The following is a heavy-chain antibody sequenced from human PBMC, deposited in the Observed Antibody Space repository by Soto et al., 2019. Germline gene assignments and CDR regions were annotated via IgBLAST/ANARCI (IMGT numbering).Heavy chain of an antibody. CDR2: VSANSDYA. Sequence: EVQILESGGGLVQPGGSLRLSCAASGFTFSNYAMTWVRQAPGRGLEWVSAVSANSDYAYYADSVKDRFTISRDNSKNTLYHQMDSLRAEDTAVYYCAKVPSQYIWGIYLRYYVYCGQATVVTVSS. CDR1: GFTFSNYA. D-gene: IGHD3-16*02. V-gene: IGHV3-23*01. CDR3: AKVPSQYIWGIYLRYYVY. J-gene: IGHJ4*02.